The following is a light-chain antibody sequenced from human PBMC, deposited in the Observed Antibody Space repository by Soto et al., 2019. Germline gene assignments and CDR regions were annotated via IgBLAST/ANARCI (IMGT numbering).Light chain of an antibody. CDR3: TSYVGNDIWV. CDR1: SSDVGAYKY. Sequence: QSALTQPPSASGSVGQSVTISCTGTSSDVGAYKYVSWYQQYPGKAPKLMIYEVTKRPSGVPDRFSGSKSGNTASLTVSGLQAEDEADYYCTSYVGNDIWVFGGGTKVTVL. J-gene: IGLJ3*02. V-gene: IGLV2-8*01. CDR2: EVT.